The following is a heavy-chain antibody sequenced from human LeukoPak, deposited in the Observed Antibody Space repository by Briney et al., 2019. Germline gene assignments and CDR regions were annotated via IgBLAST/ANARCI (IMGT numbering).Heavy chain of an antibody. Sequence: GGSLRLSCAASGFTFSSYAMSWVCQAPGKGLEWVSAISGSGGSTYYADSVKGRFTISRDNSKNTLYLQMNSLRAEDTAVYYCAKGDGDYGYYYYGMDVWGQGTTVTVSS. CDR2: ISGSGGST. J-gene: IGHJ6*02. V-gene: IGHV3-23*01. D-gene: IGHD4-17*01. CDR1: GFTFSSYA. CDR3: AKGDGDYGYYYYGMDV.